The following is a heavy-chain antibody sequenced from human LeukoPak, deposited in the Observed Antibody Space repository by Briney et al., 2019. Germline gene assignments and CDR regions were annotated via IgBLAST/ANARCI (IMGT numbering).Heavy chain of an antibody. V-gene: IGHV3-30*02. J-gene: IGHJ5*02. CDR1: GFTFSSYG. CDR3: AKAQGDYYYDSSGYYDWFDP. CDR2: IRYDGSNK. D-gene: IGHD3-22*01. Sequence: PGGSLRLSCAASGFTFSSYGMHWVRQAPGKGLEWVAFIRYDGSNKYYADSVKGRFTISRDNSKNTLYLQMNSLRAEDTAVYYCAKAQGDYYYDSSGYYDWFDPWGQGTLVTVSS.